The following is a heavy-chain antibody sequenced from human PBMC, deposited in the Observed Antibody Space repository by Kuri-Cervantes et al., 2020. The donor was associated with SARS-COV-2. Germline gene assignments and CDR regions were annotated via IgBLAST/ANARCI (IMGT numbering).Heavy chain of an antibody. Sequence: ESLKISCTVSGGSIGSSSYYWGWIRQPPGKGLEWIGSIYYSGSTYYNPSLKSRVTISVDTSKNQFSLKLSSVTAADTAVYYRARYGVYYYYYYMDVWGKGTTVTVSS. V-gene: IGHV4-39*07. J-gene: IGHJ6*03. CDR2: IYYSGST. CDR3: ARYGVYYYYYYMDV. CDR1: GGSIGSSSYY. D-gene: IGHD3-3*01.